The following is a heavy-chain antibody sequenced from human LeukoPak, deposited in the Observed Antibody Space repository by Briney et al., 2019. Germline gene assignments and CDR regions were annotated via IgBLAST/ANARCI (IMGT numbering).Heavy chain of an antibody. CDR1: GFTFSNYR. D-gene: IGHD5-24*01. J-gene: IGHJ3*02. CDR2: ISTSSIYI. CDR3: ARGRDGYNLDDAFDI. V-gene: IGHV3-21*01. Sequence: GGSLRLSCAASGFTFSNYRMNWVRQAPGKGLEWVSSISTSSIYIYYADSLKGRFTISRDNAKNSLYLQMNSLRAEDTAVYYCARGRDGYNLDDAFDIWGQGIMVTVSS.